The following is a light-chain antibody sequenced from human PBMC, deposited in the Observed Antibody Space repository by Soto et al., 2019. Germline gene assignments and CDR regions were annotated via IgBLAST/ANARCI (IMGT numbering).Light chain of an antibody. Sequence: QSALTQPASVSGSPGQSITISRTGTISDVGGNNFVSWYQQYPGKAPKLMICNVSNRPSGVSNRFSGSKSGNTASLTISGLQAEDEADYYCSSFTGTNYVFGTGTKVTVL. CDR3: SSFTGTNYV. CDR1: ISDVGGNNF. V-gene: IGLV2-14*01. J-gene: IGLJ1*01. CDR2: NVS.